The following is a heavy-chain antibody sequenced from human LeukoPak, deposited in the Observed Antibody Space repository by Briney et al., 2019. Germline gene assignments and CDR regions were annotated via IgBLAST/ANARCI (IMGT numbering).Heavy chain of an antibody. D-gene: IGHD3-10*01. CDR2: INHSGST. Sequence: SETLSLTCAVYGGSFSGYYWSWIRQPPRKGLEWIGEINHSGSTYYNPSLKSRVTISVDTSKNQFSLKLSSVTAADTAVYYCASDFERITMVRGVIPFDYWGQGTLVTVSS. CDR3: ASDFERITMVRGVIPFDY. J-gene: IGHJ4*02. V-gene: IGHV4-34*01. CDR1: GGSFSGYY.